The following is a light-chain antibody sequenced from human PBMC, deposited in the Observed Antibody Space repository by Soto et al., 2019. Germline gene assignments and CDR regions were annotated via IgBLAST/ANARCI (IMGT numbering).Light chain of an antibody. V-gene: IGKV3-11*01. Sequence: DIVLTQSPATLSLSPGERATLSCRASQSVGTYLVWYQQKPGQAPRLLIYDASNRATGIPDRFSGSGSGTDFTLTISRLEPEDSAVYYCQQYSRAPITFGQGTRLEIK. CDR1: QSVGTY. J-gene: IGKJ5*01. CDR3: QQYSRAPIT. CDR2: DAS.